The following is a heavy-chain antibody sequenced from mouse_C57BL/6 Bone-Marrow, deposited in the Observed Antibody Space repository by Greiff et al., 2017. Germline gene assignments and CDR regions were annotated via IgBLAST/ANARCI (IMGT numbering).Heavy chain of an antibody. Sequence: QVQLKQSGPELVKPGASVKISCKASGYAFSSSWMNRVKQRPGKGLEWIGRIYPGDGDTNYNGKFKGKATLTADKSSSTAYMQLSSLTSEDSAVYFCARSYYSKYFDYWGQGTTLTVSS. CDR3: ARSYYSKYFDY. J-gene: IGHJ2*01. D-gene: IGHD2-5*01. V-gene: IGHV1-82*01. CDR1: GYAFSSSW. CDR2: IYPGDGDT.